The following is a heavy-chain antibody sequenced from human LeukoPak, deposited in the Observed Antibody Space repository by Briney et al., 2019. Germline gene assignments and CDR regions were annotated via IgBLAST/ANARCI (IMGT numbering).Heavy chain of an antibody. Sequence: GGSLRLSCAASGFTFSSYEMNWVRQAPGKGLEWVSYISSSGSTIYYADSVKGRFTISRDNAKNSLYLQMNSLRAEDTAVYYCASYSTEWRVLDIVATMPFDYWGQGTLVTVSS. J-gene: IGHJ4*02. D-gene: IGHD5-12*01. CDR3: ASYSTEWRVLDIVATMPFDY. V-gene: IGHV3-48*03. CDR1: GFTFSSYE. CDR2: ISSSGSTI.